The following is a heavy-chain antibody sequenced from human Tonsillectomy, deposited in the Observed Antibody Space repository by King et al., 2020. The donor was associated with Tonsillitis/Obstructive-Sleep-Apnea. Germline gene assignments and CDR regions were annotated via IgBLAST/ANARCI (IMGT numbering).Heavy chain of an antibody. Sequence: QLQESGPGLVKPSETLSLTCTVSGGSISSSNYYWGWIRQPPGRGLEWIGSVYYSGSTYYNPSLKSRVTISVDTSKNQFSLKLRSVTAADTAVYYCANLGERHYDFWSGYYPLFDYWGQGTLITVSS. V-gene: IGHV4-39*01. J-gene: IGHJ4*02. D-gene: IGHD3-3*01. CDR2: VYYSGST. CDR1: GGSISSSNYY. CDR3: ANLGERHYDFWSGYYPLFDY.